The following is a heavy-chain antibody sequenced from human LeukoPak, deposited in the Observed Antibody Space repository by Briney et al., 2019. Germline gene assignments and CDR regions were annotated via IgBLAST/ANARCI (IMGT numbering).Heavy chain of an antibody. V-gene: IGHV3-7*01. CDR2: IKQDGSEK. Sequence: GGSLRLSCAAAGFTFSFYWMSWVRQAPGKGLEWVANIKQDGSEKYYVDSVKGRFTISRDNARESLFLQMNSLRAEDTAVYYCTRDLGLRRMIWGRGTLVLVSS. J-gene: IGHJ2*01. CDR1: GFTFSFYW. CDR3: TRDLGLRRMI.